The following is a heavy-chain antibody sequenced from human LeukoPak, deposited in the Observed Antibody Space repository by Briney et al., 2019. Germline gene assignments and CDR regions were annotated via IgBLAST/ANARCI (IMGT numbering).Heavy chain of an antibody. CDR3: WGADRAGRFDY. Sequence: SETLSLTCTVSGGSMSSYYWSWIRRPAGKGLEWIGRIFVSGTTNYNPSLESRVTMSIDTSKNQFSLQLRSVTAADTAVYYCWGADRAGRFDYWGQGTLVTVSS. CDR1: GGSMSSYY. J-gene: IGHJ4*02. V-gene: IGHV4-4*07. CDR2: IFVSGTT.